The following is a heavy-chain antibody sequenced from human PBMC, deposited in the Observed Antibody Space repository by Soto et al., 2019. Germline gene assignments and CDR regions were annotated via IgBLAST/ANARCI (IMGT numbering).Heavy chain of an antibody. V-gene: IGHV3-23*01. J-gene: IGHJ6*02. CDR2: LSGSGGAT. CDR1: GFTFSSYA. CDR3: AKQQGPGTPYYYAMDV. D-gene: IGHD1-1*01. Sequence: GGSLRLSCAASGFTFSSYAMSWVRQATGKGLEWVSTLSGSGGATYYAASVKGRFTISRDNSKNTVYLQMNSLGADDTAVYYCAKQQGPGTPYYYAMDVWGQGTAVTVSS.